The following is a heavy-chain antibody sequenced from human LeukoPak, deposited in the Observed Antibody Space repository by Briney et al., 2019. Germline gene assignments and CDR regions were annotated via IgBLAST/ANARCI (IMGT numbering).Heavy chain of an antibody. CDR2: INHSGST. Sequence: SETLSLTCAVYGGSFSGYYWSWIRQPPGKGLEWIGEINHSGSTNYNPSLKSRVTISVDTSKNQFSLKLSSVTAADTAVYYCARHNGWKTWFDPWGQGTLVTVSS. V-gene: IGHV4-34*01. CDR3: ARHNGWKTWFDP. CDR1: GGSFSGYY. D-gene: IGHD6-19*01. J-gene: IGHJ5*02.